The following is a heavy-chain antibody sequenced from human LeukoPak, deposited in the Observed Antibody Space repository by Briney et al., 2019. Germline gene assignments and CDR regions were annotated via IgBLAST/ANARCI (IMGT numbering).Heavy chain of an antibody. J-gene: IGHJ4*02. V-gene: IGHV3-33*06. D-gene: IGHD6-19*01. CDR3: AKGYICFWYDPSAYYFDY. Sequence: GGSLRLSCAVSGFTFSSYGMHWVRQPPGKGLEWVADIWYDGSNKYYADSVKGRFTISRDNSKNTLYLQMNSLRAEDTAVCNCAKGYICFWYDPSAYYFDYWGQGALVTVSS. CDR1: GFTFSSYG. CDR2: IWYDGSNK.